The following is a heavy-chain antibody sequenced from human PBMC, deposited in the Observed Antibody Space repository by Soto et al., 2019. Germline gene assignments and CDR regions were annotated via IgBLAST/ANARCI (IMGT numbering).Heavy chain of an antibody. Sequence: GHRLLRASETRSRTCTGSVVSMIIGGYYWWCVPPPPGKGLAWIGSIYYSGSTSYNPSLKSRVTISLDTSKNQFSLKLSSVTAADTVVFYSAGPKIAYFPWFAPRGQGSLVTVSP. CDR2: IYYSGST. CDR1: VVSMIIGGYY. D-gene: IGHD2-21*01. CDR3: AGPKIAYFPWFAP. J-gene: IGHJ5*02. V-gene: IGHV4-39*01.